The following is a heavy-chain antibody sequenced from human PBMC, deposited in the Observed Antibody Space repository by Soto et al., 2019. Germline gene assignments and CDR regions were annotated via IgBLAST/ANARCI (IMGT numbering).Heavy chain of an antibody. CDR3: AREQTRDGYKYDAFDI. Sequence: QVQLVQSGAEVKKPGSSVKVSCKASGGTFSSYAISWVRQAPGQGLEWMGGVIPIFGTANYAQKFQGRVTITADESTSTAYMELSSLRSEDTAVYYCAREQTRDGYKYDAFDIWGQGTMVTVSS. CDR1: GGTFSSYA. CDR2: VIPIFGTA. D-gene: IGHD5-12*01. V-gene: IGHV1-69*01. J-gene: IGHJ3*02.